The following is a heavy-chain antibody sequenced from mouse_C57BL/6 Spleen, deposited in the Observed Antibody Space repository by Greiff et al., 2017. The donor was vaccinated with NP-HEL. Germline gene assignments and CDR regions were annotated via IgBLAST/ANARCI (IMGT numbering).Heavy chain of an antibody. Sequence: QVQLQQPGAELVKPGASVELSCKASGYTFTSYWMHWVKQRPGQGLEWIGMIHPNSGSTNYNEKFKSKATLTVDKSSSTAYMQLSSLTSEDSAVYYCASPHYYGSSFFDYWGQGTTLTVSS. V-gene: IGHV1-64*01. CDR1: GYTFTSYW. D-gene: IGHD1-1*01. CDR3: ASPHYYGSSFFDY. CDR2: IHPNSGST. J-gene: IGHJ2*01.